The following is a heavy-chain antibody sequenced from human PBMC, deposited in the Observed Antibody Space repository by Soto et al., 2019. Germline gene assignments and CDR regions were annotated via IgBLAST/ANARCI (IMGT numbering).Heavy chain of an antibody. D-gene: IGHD6-19*01. J-gene: IGHJ6*02. Sequence: SETMCLTCAVYGGYFSGYYWRWIRQTTGKGLEWIGEINHSGSTNYNPSLKSRVTISVDTSKNQFSLKLSSVTAADTAVYYCARLKIAVAGTEYYYYYYGMDVWGQGTTVTVSS. CDR1: GGYFSGYY. V-gene: IGHV4-34*01. CDR2: INHSGST. CDR3: ARLKIAVAGTEYYYYYYGMDV.